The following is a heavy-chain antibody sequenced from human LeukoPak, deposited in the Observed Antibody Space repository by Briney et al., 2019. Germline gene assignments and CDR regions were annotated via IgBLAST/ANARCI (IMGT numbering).Heavy chain of an antibody. CDR2: ISAYNGNT. D-gene: IGHD1-26*01. CDR1: GYTFTSYG. Sequence: VASVKVSCKASGYTFTSYGISWVRQAPGQGLEWMGWISAYNGNTNYAQKLQGRVTMNTDTSTSTAYMELRSLRSDDTAVYYCARGSHSGSYTDVDYWGQGTLVTVSS. CDR3: ARGSHSGSYTDVDY. J-gene: IGHJ4*02. V-gene: IGHV1-18*01.